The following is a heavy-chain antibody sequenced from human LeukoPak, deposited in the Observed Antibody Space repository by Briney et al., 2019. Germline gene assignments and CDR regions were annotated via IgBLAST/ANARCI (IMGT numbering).Heavy chain of an antibody. CDR3: ARGRYDVLAGYQPPYFDY. J-gene: IGHJ4*02. CDR2: ISTSSSYK. CDR1: GFTFSNYN. V-gene: IGHV3-21*01. Sequence: GGSLRLPCAASGFTFSNYNINWVRQAPGKGLEWVSSISTSSSYKYYADSVKGRFTISRDNAKDSLYLQMNSLRAEDTAVYYCARGRYDVLAGYQPPYFDYWGQGTLVTVSS. D-gene: IGHD3-9*01.